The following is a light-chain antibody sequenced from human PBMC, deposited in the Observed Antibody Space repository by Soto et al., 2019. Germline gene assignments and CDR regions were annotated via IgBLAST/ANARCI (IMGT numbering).Light chain of an antibody. CDR2: SNN. V-gene: IGLV1-44*01. J-gene: IGLJ2*01. CDR3: AAWDDSLNGQV. CDR1: SSNIGSNT. Sequence: QSVLTQPPSASGTPGQRVTISCSGSSSNIGSNTVNWYQQLPGTAPKLLIYSNNQRPSGVPDRLSGSKSGTSASLAISGLQSEDEGDYYCAAWDDSLNGQVFGGGTKLTVL.